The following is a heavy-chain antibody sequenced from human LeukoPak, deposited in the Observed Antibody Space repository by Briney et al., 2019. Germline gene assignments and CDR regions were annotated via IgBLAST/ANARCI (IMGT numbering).Heavy chain of an antibody. CDR3: ARVRPTGASLVFVVQ. CDR1: GFTFSNHA. D-gene: IGHD2-15*01. CDR2: MCSSGTYI. J-gene: IGHJ4*02. Sequence: GGSLRLSCTASGFTFSNHAMTWVRQPPGKGLEWVSSMCSSGTYIYNADSESSRFTISRDNAKTSLCLGMDSRRAEDTATYYCARVRPTGASLVFVVQWGQGTLVTVSS. V-gene: IGHV3-21*01.